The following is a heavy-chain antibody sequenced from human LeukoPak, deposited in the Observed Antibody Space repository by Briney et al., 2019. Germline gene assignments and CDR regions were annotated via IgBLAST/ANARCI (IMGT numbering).Heavy chain of an antibody. CDR3: ARDFSGPYSSSWYYPFDY. Sequence: ASVKVSCKASGYTFTSYAMHWVRQAPGQRLEWMGWINAGNGNTKYSQKFQGRVTITRDTSASTAYMELSSLRSEDTAVYYCARDFSGPYSSSWYYPFDYWGQGTLVTVSS. V-gene: IGHV1-3*01. J-gene: IGHJ4*02. D-gene: IGHD6-13*01. CDR1: GYTFTSYA. CDR2: INAGNGNT.